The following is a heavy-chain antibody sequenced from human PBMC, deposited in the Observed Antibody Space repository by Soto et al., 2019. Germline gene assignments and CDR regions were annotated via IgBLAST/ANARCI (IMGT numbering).Heavy chain of an antibody. CDR3: AKHLRFLEWLFDY. J-gene: IGHJ4*02. Sequence: GGSLRLSCAASGFTFGSYAMTWVRQAPGKGLEWVSTISGNGADTFYADSVKGRFTISRDNSKNTLFLQMNSLRAEDTAVYYCAKHLRFLEWLFDYWGQGTMVTVSS. V-gene: IGHV3-23*01. CDR1: GFTFGSYA. CDR2: ISGNGADT. D-gene: IGHD3-3*01.